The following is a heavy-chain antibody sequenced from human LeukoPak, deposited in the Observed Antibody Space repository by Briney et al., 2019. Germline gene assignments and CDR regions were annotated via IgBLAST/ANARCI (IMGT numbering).Heavy chain of an antibody. V-gene: IGHV3-7*01. J-gene: IGHJ3*02. CDR3: ARESYYYDSSGYYPDAFDI. CDR2: MKQDGSEI. Sequence: GGSLRLSCAASGFTFNTYWMTWVRQAPGKGLEWVANMKQDGSEIYYVDSVKGRFTISRDNAKNSLYLQMNSLRVEDTAMYYCARESYYYDSSGYYPDAFDIWGQGTMVTVSS. CDR1: GFTFNTYW. D-gene: IGHD3-22*01.